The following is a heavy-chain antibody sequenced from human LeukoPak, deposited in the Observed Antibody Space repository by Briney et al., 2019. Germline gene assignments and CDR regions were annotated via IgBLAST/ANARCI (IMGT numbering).Heavy chain of an antibody. CDR2: IQFDGTKT. J-gene: IGHJ4*02. D-gene: IGHD5-18*01. Sequence: GGSLRLSCATSGFTFSSYGMHWVRQAPGKGLEWVAAIQFDGTKTYYADSVKGRSTISRDDSKNTVYLQMNSLRAEDTAVYYCSRDPSYGSLDSWGQGTLLTVSS. CDR3: SRDPSYGSLDS. V-gene: IGHV3-30*12. CDR1: GFTFSSYG.